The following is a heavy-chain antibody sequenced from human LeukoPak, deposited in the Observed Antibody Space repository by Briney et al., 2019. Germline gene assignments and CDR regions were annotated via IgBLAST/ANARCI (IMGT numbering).Heavy chain of an antibody. CDR2: IIPIFGTA. D-gene: IGHD3-22*01. V-gene: IGHV1-69*06. J-gene: IGHJ4*02. CDR3: ARGFTYYYDSSGYYDGPYYFDY. CDR1: GGTFSSYA. Sequence: GASVKVSCKASGGTFSSYAISWVRQAPGQGLEWMGGIIPIFGTANYAQKFQGRVTITADKSTSTAYMELSSLRSEDTAVYYCARGFTYYYDSSGYYDGPYYFDYWGQGTLVTVSS.